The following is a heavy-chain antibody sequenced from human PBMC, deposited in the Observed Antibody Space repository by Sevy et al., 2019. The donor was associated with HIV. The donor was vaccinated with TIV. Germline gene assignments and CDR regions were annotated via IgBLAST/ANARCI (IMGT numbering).Heavy chain of an antibody. J-gene: IGHJ5*02. D-gene: IGHD6-6*01. Sequence: SETLSLTCSVSGGSISSGNYYWHWIRQPPGKGLEWIGYISYTGNTYYNPSLKSPVTISVDTSNNQFSLSLTSVTAADTAVYYCARDATEYTSSSAWFDPWGQGTLVTVSS. CDR2: ISYTGNT. CDR1: GGSISSGNYY. CDR3: ARDATEYTSSSAWFDP. V-gene: IGHV4-30-4*01.